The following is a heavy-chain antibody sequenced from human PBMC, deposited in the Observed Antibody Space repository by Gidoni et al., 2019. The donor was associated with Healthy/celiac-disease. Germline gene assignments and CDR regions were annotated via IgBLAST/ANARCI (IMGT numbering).Heavy chain of an antibody. D-gene: IGHD3-10*01. CDR1: GFSLSTSGVG. CDR2: IYWNDDK. CDR3: AHSRLPLWFGELLYPYFDY. J-gene: IGHJ4*02. Sequence: QITLKESGPTLVKPTQTLTLTCTFSGFSLSTSGVGVGWIRQPPGKALEWLALIYWNDDKRYSPSLKSRLTITKDTSKNQVVLTMTNMDPVDTATYYCAHSRLPLWFGELLYPYFDYWGQGTLVTVSS. V-gene: IGHV2-5*01.